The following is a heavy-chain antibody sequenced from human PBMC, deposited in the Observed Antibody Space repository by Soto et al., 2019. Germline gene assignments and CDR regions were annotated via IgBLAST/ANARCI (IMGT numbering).Heavy chain of an antibody. J-gene: IGHJ4*02. V-gene: IGHV2-5*02. CDR2: IYWDDDK. CDR3: AHQRADYVWGSRRRTYFDY. CDR1: GFSLSTSGVG. D-gene: IGHD3-16*01. Sequence: QITLKESGPTLVKPTQTLTLTCTFSGFSLSTSGVGVGWIRQPPGKALEWLALIYWDDDKRYSPSLKSRLTITKDTSKNQVVLTMTNMDPVDTATYYCAHQRADYVWGSRRRTYFDYWGQGTLVTVSS.